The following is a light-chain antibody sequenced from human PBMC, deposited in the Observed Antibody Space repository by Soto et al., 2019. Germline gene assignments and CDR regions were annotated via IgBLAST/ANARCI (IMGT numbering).Light chain of an antibody. CDR2: AAS. J-gene: IGKJ5*01. Sequence: DIQKTQCPSSLAASVGDRVTITGRASQIISRYLNLYQQKPGKAPKLLIYAASSLQRGVPARFSGSGSGTDFTLTISSLQPEDFVTYYCQQSYSTPITFGQGTRLEI. CDR1: QIISRY. CDR3: QQSYSTPIT. V-gene: IGKV1-39*01.